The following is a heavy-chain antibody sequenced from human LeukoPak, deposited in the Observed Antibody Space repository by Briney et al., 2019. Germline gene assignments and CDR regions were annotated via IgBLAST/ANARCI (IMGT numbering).Heavy chain of an antibody. D-gene: IGHD4-17*01. Sequence: PSETLSLTCAVYGGSFRGYYWSSVRQPPGKGLEWVGEINHRGRTTYNPSLKSRVTISVDTSKNQFSLKLSSVTAADTAVYYCARDYGDYAVNWFVPWGQGTLVAVSS. CDR3: ARDYGDYAVNWFVP. CDR1: GGSFRGYY. V-gene: IGHV4-34*01. CDR2: INHRGRT. J-gene: IGHJ5*02.